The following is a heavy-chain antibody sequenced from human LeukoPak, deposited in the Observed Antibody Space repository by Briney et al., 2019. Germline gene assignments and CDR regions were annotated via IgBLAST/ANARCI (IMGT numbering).Heavy chain of an antibody. V-gene: IGHV4-59*08. D-gene: IGHD2/OR15-2a*01. Sequence: PSETLSLTCTVSGGSISSYYWSWIRQPPGKGLEWTGYIYYSGSINYSPSLKNRVTISVDTSKKQFSLKLSSVTAADTAVYYCARRLRAFGYYYYAMDVWGQGTTVTVSS. CDR1: GGSISSYY. CDR3: ARRLRAFGYYYYAMDV. CDR2: IYYSGSI. J-gene: IGHJ6*02.